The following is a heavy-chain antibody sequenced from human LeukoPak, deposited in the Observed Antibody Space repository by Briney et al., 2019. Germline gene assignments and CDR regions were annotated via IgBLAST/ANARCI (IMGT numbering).Heavy chain of an antibody. CDR2: IYHSGST. D-gene: IGHD6-13*01. J-gene: IGHJ5*02. CDR3: ARGVRGIAAAGSSNWFDP. CDR1: GYSISSGYY. Sequence: SETLSLPCAVSGYSISSGYYWGWIRQPPGKGLEWIGSIYHSGSTYYNPSLKSRVTISVDTSKNQFSLKLSSVTAADTAVYYCARGVRGIAAAGSSNWFDPWGQGTLVTVSS. V-gene: IGHV4-38-2*01.